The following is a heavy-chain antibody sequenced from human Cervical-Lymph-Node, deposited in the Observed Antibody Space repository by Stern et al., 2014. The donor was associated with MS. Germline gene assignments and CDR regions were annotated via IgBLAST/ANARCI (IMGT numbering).Heavy chain of an antibody. V-gene: IGHV1-69*01. Sequence: VQLVESGAEVKKPGSSVKVSCKASGGTFSSYAISWVRQAPGQGLEWMGGTIPIFGTANYAQKFQGRVTITADESTSTAYMELSSLRSEDTAVYYCARTSGSSGYYYYYGMDVWGQGTTVTVSS. J-gene: IGHJ6*02. CDR2: TIPIFGTA. D-gene: IGHD6-19*01. CDR1: GGTFSSYA. CDR3: ARTSGSSGYYYYYGMDV.